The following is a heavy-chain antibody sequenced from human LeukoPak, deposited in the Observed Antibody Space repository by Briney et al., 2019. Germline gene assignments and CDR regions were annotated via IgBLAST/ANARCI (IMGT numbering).Heavy chain of an antibody. D-gene: IGHD4-17*01. CDR3: ARPTSDGDYLFWFDP. CDR2: IYYSGST. V-gene: IGHV4-39*07. CDR1: GGSISSSSYY. J-gene: IGHJ5*02. Sequence: SETLSLTCTVSGGSISSSSYYWGWIRQPPGKGLEWIGSIYYSGSTYYNPSLKSRVTISVDTSKNQFSLKLSSVTAADTAVYYCARPTSDGDYLFWFDPWGQGTLVTVSS.